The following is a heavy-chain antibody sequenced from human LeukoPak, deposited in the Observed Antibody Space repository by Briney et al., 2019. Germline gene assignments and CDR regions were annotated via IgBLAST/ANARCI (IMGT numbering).Heavy chain of an antibody. Sequence: PGGSLRLSCAASGFTFSSYAMSWVRQAPGKGLEWVSAISGSGGSTYYADSVKGRFTISRDNSKNTLYLKMNSLRAEDTAVYYCAKRGATMVRGVMNYFDYWGQGTLVTVSS. CDR3: AKRGATMVRGVMNYFDY. J-gene: IGHJ4*02. D-gene: IGHD3-10*01. CDR2: ISGSGGST. CDR1: GFTFSSYA. V-gene: IGHV3-23*01.